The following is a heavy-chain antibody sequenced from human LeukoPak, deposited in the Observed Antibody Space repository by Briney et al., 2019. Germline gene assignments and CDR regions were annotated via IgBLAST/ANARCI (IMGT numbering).Heavy chain of an antibody. Sequence: ASVKVSCKASGYTFTSHYMHWVRQAPGQGLEWMGTINPSGGGTSCAQKFQGRITMTRDTSTSTVSMELSSLTSEDTAVYYCARRRVGATVFDYWSQGTLVTVSS. V-gene: IGHV1-46*01. CDR2: INPSGGGT. D-gene: IGHD1-26*01. CDR3: ARRRVGATVFDY. J-gene: IGHJ4*02. CDR1: GYTFTSHY.